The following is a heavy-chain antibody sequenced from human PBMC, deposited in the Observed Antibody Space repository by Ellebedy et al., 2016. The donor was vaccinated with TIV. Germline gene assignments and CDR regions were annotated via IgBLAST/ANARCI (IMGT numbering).Heavy chain of an antibody. D-gene: IGHD6-13*01. CDR3: ARALAASGKVTYHYGLDL. CDR1: GGYLRTYY. Sequence: SETLSLXXTVSGGYLRTYYWSWIRQSPEKGLEWIGYIYYTGSTDYNPSLKGRATISADTSKNQFSLNLRSVTAADTASYFCARALAASGKVTYHYGLDLWGQGTTVIVSS. J-gene: IGHJ6*02. CDR2: IYYTGST. V-gene: IGHV4-59*01.